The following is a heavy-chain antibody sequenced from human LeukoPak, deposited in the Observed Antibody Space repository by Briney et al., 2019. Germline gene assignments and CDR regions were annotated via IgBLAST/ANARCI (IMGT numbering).Heavy chain of an antibody. CDR2: INHSGST. CDR3: ARGRSSWYFGALRFDY. CDR1: GGSFNGYY. D-gene: IGHD6-13*01. Sequence: SETLSLTCAVYGGSFNGYYWSWIRQPPGKGLEWIGEINHSGSTNYNPSLKSRVTISVDTSKNQFSLKLSSVTAADTAVYYCARGRSSWYFGALRFDYWGQGTLVTVSS. J-gene: IGHJ4*02. V-gene: IGHV4-34*01.